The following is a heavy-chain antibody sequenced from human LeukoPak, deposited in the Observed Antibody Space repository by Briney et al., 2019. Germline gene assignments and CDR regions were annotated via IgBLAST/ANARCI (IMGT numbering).Heavy chain of an antibody. CDR2: ISYDGSNK. D-gene: IGHD5-24*01. J-gene: IGHJ6*02. V-gene: IGHV3-30-3*01. Sequence: GGSLRLSCAASGFTFSSYAMHWVRQAPGKGLEWVAVISYDGSNKYYADSVKGRFTISRDNSKNTLYLQMNSLRAEDTAVYYCAKDRLPVEMATNYYYGMDVWGQGTTVTVSS. CDR1: GFTFSSYA. CDR3: AKDRLPVEMATNYYYGMDV.